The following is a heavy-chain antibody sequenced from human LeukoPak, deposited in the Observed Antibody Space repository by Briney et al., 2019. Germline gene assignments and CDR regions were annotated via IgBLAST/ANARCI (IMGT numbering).Heavy chain of an antibody. J-gene: IGHJ4*02. V-gene: IGHV3-23*01. Sequence: GGSLRLSCAASRFTFNTYAVNWVRQAPGKGLEWVSAISGNGDITYYADSVRGRFTISRDNSKNTLYLQMNSLRAEDTAVYYCARVKRDCNGGSCYSYDYWGQGTLVTVSS. D-gene: IGHD2-15*01. CDR1: RFTFNTYA. CDR2: ISGNGDIT. CDR3: ARVKRDCNGGSCYSYDY.